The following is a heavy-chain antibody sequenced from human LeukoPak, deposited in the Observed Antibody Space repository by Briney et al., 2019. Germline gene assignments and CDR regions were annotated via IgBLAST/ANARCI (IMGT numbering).Heavy chain of an antibody. D-gene: IGHD3-22*01. CDR1: GYTFTGYY. Sequence: GASVKVSCKASGYTFTGYYMHWVRQAPGQGLEWMGWINPNSGGTNYAQKFQGRVTMTRDTSISTAYMDLSKLRSDDTAVYYCARDRHRRHYYDSSLHPPLDYWGQGTLVTVSS. CDR2: INPNSGGT. V-gene: IGHV1-2*02. J-gene: IGHJ4*02. CDR3: ARDRHRRHYYDSSLHPPLDY.